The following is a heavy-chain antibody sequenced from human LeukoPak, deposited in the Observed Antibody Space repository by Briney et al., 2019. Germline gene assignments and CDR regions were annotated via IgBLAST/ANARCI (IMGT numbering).Heavy chain of an antibody. D-gene: IGHD3-16*01. CDR3: ARDYVGDNWFDP. J-gene: IGHJ5*02. CDR2: ISPNSGGT. CDR1: GYTFTDYY. V-gene: IGHV1-2*02. Sequence: ASVKVSCKASGYTFTDYYMHWVRQAPGQGLEWMGWISPNSGGTNYEQKFQGRVTMTRDTSISTAYMELSRLRSDDTAVYYCARDYVGDNWFDPWGQGTLVTVSS.